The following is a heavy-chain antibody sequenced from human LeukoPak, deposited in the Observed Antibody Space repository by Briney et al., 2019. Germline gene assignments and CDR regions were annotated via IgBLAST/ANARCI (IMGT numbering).Heavy chain of an antibody. CDR2: INPNSGRT. CDR1: GYTFTSSD. D-gene: IGHD6-13*01. Sequence: WASVKVSCKASGYTFTSSDINWERQAAGQGLEWMGWINPNSGRTGYAQKFQGRVTMTANTSISTAYMELSSLRFDDTAVYYCARGRSGLAAAGTYDYWGQGTLITVSS. V-gene: IGHV1-8*01. J-gene: IGHJ4*02. CDR3: ARGRSGLAAAGTYDY.